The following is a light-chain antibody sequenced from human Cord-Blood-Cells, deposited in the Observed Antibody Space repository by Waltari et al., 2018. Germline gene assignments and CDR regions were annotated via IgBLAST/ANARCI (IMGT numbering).Light chain of an antibody. CDR2: EGS. V-gene: IGLV2-23*01. J-gene: IGLJ1*01. CDR1: SSDVGSYNL. CDR3: CSYAGSSTYV. Sequence: QSALTQPASVSGSPGQSITISCTGTSSDVGSYNLVSWYQQHPGKAPKLMIYEGSKRPSGVSNRFAGSKSGNTASLTISGLRAEYEADYYCCSYAGSSTYVFGTGTKVTVL.